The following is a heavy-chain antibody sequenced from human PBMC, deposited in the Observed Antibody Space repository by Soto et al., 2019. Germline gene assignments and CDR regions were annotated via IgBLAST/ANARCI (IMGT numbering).Heavy chain of an antibody. J-gene: IGHJ5*02. CDR1: GGSISSGDYY. V-gene: IGHV4-30-4*01. D-gene: IGHD3-10*01. Sequence: NPSETLSLTCTVSGGSISSGDYYWSWIRQPPGKGLEWIGYIYYSGSTYYNPSLKSRVTISVDTSKNQFSLKLSSVTAADTAVYYCASYGRVYGSGLLIPSNWFDPWGQGTLVTVSS. CDR3: ASYGRVYGSGLLIPSNWFDP. CDR2: IYYSGST.